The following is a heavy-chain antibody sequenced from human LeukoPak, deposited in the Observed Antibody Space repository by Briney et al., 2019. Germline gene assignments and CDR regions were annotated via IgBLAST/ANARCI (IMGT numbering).Heavy chain of an antibody. CDR2: ISTSGRT. CDR3: ARDFHDSGSYDY. V-gene: IGHV3-23*01. CDR1: GFTFSSYA. Sequence: GGSLRLSCADSGFTFSSYAMSWVRQAPGKGLEWVSLISTSGRTHYADSVQGRFTISRDNSKNTLSLHMNSLRAEDTAVYYCARDFHDSGSYDYWGQGTLVTVSS. D-gene: IGHD3-10*01. J-gene: IGHJ4*02.